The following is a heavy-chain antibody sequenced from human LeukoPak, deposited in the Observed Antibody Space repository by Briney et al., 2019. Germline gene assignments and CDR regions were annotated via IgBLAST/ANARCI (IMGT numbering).Heavy chain of an antibody. CDR2: IRSKANSYAT. Sequence: PGGSLKLSCAASGFTFSGSAMHWVRQASGKGLEWVGRIRSKANSYATAYAASVKGRFTISRDDSKNTAYLQMNSLKTEDTAEYYCTRQEIAAAGRGDFDYWGQGTLVTVSS. CDR3: TRQEIAAAGRGDFDY. V-gene: IGHV3-73*01. CDR1: GFTFSGSA. J-gene: IGHJ4*02. D-gene: IGHD6-13*01.